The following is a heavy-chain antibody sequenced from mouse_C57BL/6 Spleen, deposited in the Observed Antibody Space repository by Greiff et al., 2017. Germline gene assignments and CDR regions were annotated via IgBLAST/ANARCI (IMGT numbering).Heavy chain of an antibody. CDR3: AREGAY. Sequence: QVQLQQSGPELVKPGASVKISCKASGYAFTSSWMNWVKQRPGKGLEWIGRIYPGDGDTNYNGKFKGKATLTADKSSSTAYMQLRSLTSEDAAVYFCAREGAYWGQGTLVTVSA. CDR2: IYPGDGDT. V-gene: IGHV1-82*01. CDR1: GYAFTSSW. J-gene: IGHJ3*01.